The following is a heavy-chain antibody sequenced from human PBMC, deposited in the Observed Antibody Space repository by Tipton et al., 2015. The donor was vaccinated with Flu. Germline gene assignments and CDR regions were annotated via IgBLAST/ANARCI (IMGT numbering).Heavy chain of an antibody. CDR1: GLTITDNY. J-gene: IGHJ6*02. CDR2: IYSDDTT. Sequence: SLRLSCAVSGLTITDNYMNWVRQAPGKGLEWVSVIYSDDTTYYADSVKGRFTISGHSSRNVLNLQMNSLRPEDTAVYYCARDGFGEGSLYYGMDVWGQGTTVIVSS. D-gene: IGHD3-10*01. CDR3: ARDGFGEGSLYYGMDV. V-gene: IGHV3-53*04.